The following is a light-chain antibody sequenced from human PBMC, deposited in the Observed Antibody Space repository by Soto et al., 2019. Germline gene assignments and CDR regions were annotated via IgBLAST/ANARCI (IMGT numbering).Light chain of an antibody. CDR1: QGIGNF. CDR3: QQFNSYPFT. J-gene: IGKJ1*01. V-gene: IGKV1-9*01. Sequence: EIQLTQSPSYLSASVGDRVTITCRASQGIGNFLAWYQHTPGKAPNLLISAASTLQSGVPSRFSGSGSGTEFTLTITSLQPEECATYYCQQFNSYPFTVGQGTKVDIK. CDR2: AAS.